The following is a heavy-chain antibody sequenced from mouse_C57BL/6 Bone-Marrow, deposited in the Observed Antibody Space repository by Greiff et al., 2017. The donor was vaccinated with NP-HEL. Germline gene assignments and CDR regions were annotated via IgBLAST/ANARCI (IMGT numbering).Heavy chain of an antibody. Sequence: EVQLVESGEGLVKPGGSLKLSCAASGFTFSSYAMSWVRQTPEKRLEWVAYISSGGDYIYYADTVKGRFTISRDNARNTLYLQMSSLKSEDTAMYYCTRDGGSPLAMDYWGQGTSVTVSS. CDR1: GFTFSSYA. D-gene: IGHD6-1*01. V-gene: IGHV5-9-1*02. CDR2: ISSGGDYI. J-gene: IGHJ4*01. CDR3: TRDGGSPLAMDY.